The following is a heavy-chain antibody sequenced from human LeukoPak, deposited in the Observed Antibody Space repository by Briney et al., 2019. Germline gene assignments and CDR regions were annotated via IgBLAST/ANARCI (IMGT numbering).Heavy chain of an antibody. CDR2: IYSGGST. J-gene: IGHJ4*02. CDR3: ARGPIVVVAATPSSPYGFDY. D-gene: IGHD2-15*01. CDR1: GFTFNNFA. Sequence: GSLRLSCAASGFTFNNFAMNWVRQAPGKGLEWVSVIYSGGSTYYADSVKGRFTISRDDSKNTLYLQMNSLRAEDTAVYYCARGPIVVVAATPSSPYGFDYWGQGTLVTVSS. V-gene: IGHV3-53*01.